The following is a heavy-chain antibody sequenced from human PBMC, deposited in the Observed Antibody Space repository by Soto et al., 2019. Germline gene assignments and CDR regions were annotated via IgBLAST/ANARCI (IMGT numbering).Heavy chain of an antibody. J-gene: IGHJ4*02. D-gene: IGHD3-10*01. CDR3: ARLAIWFGYVRPGDY. CDR1: GFTFSSYS. V-gene: IGHV3-21*01. CDR2: ISSSSSYI. Sequence: EVQLVESGGGLVKPGGSLRLSCAASGFTFSSYSMNWVRQAPGKGLEWVSSISSSSSYIYYADSVKGRFTISRDNAKNALYLQMNSLRAEDTAVYYCARLAIWFGYVRPGDYWGQGTLVTVSS.